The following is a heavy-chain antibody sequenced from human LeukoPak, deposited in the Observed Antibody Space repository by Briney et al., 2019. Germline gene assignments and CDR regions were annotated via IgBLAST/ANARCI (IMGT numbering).Heavy chain of an antibody. Sequence: GGSLRLSCAASGFTFSSYAMLWVRQAPGKGLEWVAVISYDGSNKYYADSVKGRFTISRDNAKNSLYLQMNSLRDEDTAVYYCASDSPGYDSGSYYAYWGQGTLVTVSS. J-gene: IGHJ4*02. D-gene: IGHD2-15*01. CDR1: GFTFSSYA. CDR2: ISYDGSNK. CDR3: ASDSPGYDSGSYYAY. V-gene: IGHV3-30-3*01.